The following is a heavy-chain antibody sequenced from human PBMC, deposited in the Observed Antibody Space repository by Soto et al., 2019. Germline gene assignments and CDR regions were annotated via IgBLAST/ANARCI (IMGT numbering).Heavy chain of an antibody. CDR1: GFTFSSYA. CDR2: ISSNGGST. J-gene: IGHJ4*02. D-gene: IGHD2-2*01. V-gene: IGHV3-64D*06. Sequence: GGSLRLSCSASGFTFSSYAMHWVRQAPGKGLEYVSAISSNGGSTYYADSVKGRFTISRDNSKNTLYLQMSSLRAEDTAVYYCVKDHSKTAPARDYWGQGTLVTVSS. CDR3: VKDHSKTAPARDY.